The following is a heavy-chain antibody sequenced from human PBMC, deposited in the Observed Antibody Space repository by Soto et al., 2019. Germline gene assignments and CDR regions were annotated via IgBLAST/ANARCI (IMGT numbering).Heavy chain of an antibody. CDR3: AKWIGSGYYLADY. CDR2: ISYDGSNK. CDR1: GFTCSSYG. J-gene: IGHJ4*02. D-gene: IGHD3-22*01. V-gene: IGHV3-30*18. Sequence: QVQLVESGGGVVQPGRSLRLSCAASGFTCSSYGMHWVRQAPGKGLEWVAVISYDGSNKYYADSVKGRFTISRDNYTNTLYLQMNSLRAEDTAVYYCAKWIGSGYYLADYWGQGTLVTVSS.